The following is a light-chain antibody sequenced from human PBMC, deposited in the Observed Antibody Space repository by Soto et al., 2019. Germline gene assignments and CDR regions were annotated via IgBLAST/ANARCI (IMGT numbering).Light chain of an antibody. Sequence: QSALTQPPSLSGTPGQRVTISCSGSDSNIGGNVVSWYQQLPGAAPKLLLFSNYQRPSGVPDRFSGSKSGTSASLAISGLQSEDEGDYYCASWDDSLNNVLFGGGTKVTVL. V-gene: IGLV1-44*01. CDR1: DSNIGGNV. CDR3: ASWDDSLNNVL. CDR2: SNY. J-gene: IGLJ2*01.